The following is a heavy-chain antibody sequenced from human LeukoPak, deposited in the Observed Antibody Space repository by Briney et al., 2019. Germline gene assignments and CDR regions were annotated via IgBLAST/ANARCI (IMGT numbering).Heavy chain of an antibody. CDR1: GGTFSSYA. CDR3: ARDRGVPLELGY. Sequence: GASVKVSFKASGGTFSSYAISWVRQAPGQGLEWMGWISAYNGNTNYAQKLQGRVTMTTDTSTSTAYMELRSLRSDDTAVYYCARDRGVPLELGYWGQGTLVTVSS. V-gene: IGHV1-18*01. CDR2: ISAYNGNT. J-gene: IGHJ4*02. D-gene: IGHD1-7*01.